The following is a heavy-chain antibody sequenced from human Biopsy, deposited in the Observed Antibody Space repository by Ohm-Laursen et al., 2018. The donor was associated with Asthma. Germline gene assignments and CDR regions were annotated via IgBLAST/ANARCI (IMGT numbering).Heavy chain of an antibody. CDR3: VRDGTDDAFDI. V-gene: IGHV3-7*01. J-gene: IGHJ3*02. CDR2: IKHDGSEN. Sequence: SLRLSCTASGFTFGDYWMSWVRHVPGRGLEWVANIKHDGSENNHVDSLKGRFTMARDNSKNTLDLQMNSLREEDTAVYYCVRDGTDDAFDIWGQGTVVSVSS. D-gene: IGHD1-1*01. CDR1: GFTFGDYW.